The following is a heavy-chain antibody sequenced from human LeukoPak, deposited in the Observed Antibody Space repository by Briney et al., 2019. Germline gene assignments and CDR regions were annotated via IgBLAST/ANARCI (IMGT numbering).Heavy chain of an antibody. J-gene: IGHJ6*02. CDR2: IVCSGDTT. D-gene: IGHD5-12*01. CDR1: GFTFSSYA. Sequence: GGSLRLSCAASGFTFSSYAMSWVRQAPGKGLEWVSGIVCSGDTTYYADSVKGRFTISRDNSKNTLYLQMNSLRADDTAVYYCARDLGLWLPTDYYYGMDVWGQGTTVTVSS. V-gene: IGHV3-23*01. CDR3: ARDLGLWLPTDYYYGMDV.